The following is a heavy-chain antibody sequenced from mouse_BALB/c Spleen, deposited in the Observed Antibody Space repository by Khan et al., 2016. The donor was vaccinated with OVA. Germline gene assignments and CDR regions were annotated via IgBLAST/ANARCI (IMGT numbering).Heavy chain of an antibody. Sequence: VQLKESGGDLVKPGGSLKLSCAASGFTFSSYSMSWVRQTPDKRLEWVASISSGGDYTYYPDSVQGRFTISRDNAKNTLYLQMSDLKSEDTAMYYCADHVTGSFAYWGQGTLVTVSA. V-gene: IGHV5-6*01. J-gene: IGHJ3*01. CDR1: GFTFSSYS. D-gene: IGHD4-1*01. CDR3: ADHVTGSFAY. CDR2: ISSGGDYT.